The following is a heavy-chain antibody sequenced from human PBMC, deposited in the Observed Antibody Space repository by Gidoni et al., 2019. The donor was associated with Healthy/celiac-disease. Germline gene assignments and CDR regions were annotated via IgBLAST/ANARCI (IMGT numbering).Heavy chain of an antibody. CDR1: GFTFSSYA. CDR3: AKDRPYCSGGSCYSRPEGNWFDP. CDR2: ISGSGGST. V-gene: IGHV3-23*01. J-gene: IGHJ5*02. Sequence: EVQLLESGGGLVQPGGSLRLSCAASGFTFSSYAMHWVRQAPGKGLEWVSAISGSGGSTYYADSVKGRFTISRDNSKNTLYLQMNSLRAEDTAVYYCAKDRPYCSGGSCYSRPEGNWFDPWGQGTLVTVSS. D-gene: IGHD2-15*01.